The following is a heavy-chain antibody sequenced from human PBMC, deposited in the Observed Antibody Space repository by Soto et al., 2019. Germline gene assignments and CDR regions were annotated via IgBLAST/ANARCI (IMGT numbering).Heavy chain of an antibody. CDR3: AVRIAARRRRYWFDP. Sequence: QVQLQQWGAGLLRPSETLSLTCAVYGGSFSGYYWSWIRQPPGKGLEWIGEINHSGSTNYNPSLKSRVTISVDTSKNQFSLKLSSVTAADTALYYCAVRIAARRRRYWFDPWGQGTLVTVSS. J-gene: IGHJ5*02. V-gene: IGHV4-34*01. CDR1: GGSFSGYY. CDR2: INHSGST. D-gene: IGHD6-6*01.